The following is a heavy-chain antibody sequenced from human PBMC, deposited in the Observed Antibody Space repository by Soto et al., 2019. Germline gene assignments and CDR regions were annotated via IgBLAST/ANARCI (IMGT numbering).Heavy chain of an antibody. CDR3: AREDLGSSWYEGV. V-gene: IGHV4-59*01. Sequence: QVQLQESGPGLVKPSETLSLTCTVSGGSISSYYWSWIRQPPGKGLEWIGYIYYSGSTNYNPSLKSRVTISVDTSKNQFSLKLSSVTAADTAVYYCAREDLGSSWYEGVWGKGTTVTVSS. D-gene: IGHD6-13*01. J-gene: IGHJ6*04. CDR1: GGSISSYY. CDR2: IYYSGST.